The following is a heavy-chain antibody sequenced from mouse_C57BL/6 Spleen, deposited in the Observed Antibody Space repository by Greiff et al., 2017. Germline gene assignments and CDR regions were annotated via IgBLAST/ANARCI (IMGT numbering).Heavy chain of an antibody. CDR1: GYAFTNYL. D-gene: IGHD1-1*01. Sequence: VQLQQSGAELVRPGTSVKVSCKASGYAFTNYLIEWVKQRPGQGLEWIGVINPGCGGTNSNEKFKGKATLTADKSSGTAYMQRRSLTSEDSAVYFCARWDSYYYGSSSFFDYWGQGTTLTVSS. V-gene: IGHV1-54*01. CDR2: INPGCGGT. J-gene: IGHJ2*01. CDR3: ARWDSYYYGSSSFFDY.